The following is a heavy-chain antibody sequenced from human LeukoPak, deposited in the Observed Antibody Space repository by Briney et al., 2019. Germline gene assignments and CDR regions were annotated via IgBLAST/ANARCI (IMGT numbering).Heavy chain of an antibody. V-gene: IGHV1-46*01. J-gene: IGHJ4*02. Sequence: GASVKVSCKASGYTFSSYYMHWVRQAPGQGLEWMGIINPSGGNTNYAQKFRGRVTITADKSTRTAYMELSSLRSEDTAVYYCARDNDSRDPPHFDYWGQGTLVTVSS. CDR2: INPSGGNT. CDR3: ARDNDSRDPPHFDY. D-gene: IGHD3-16*01. CDR1: GYTFSSYY.